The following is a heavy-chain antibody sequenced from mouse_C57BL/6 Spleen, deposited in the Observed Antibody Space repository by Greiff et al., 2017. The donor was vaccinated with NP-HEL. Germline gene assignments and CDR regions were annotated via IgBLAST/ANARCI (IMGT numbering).Heavy chain of an antibody. J-gene: IGHJ3*01. V-gene: IGHV14-4*01. CDR2: IDPENGDT. CDR1: GFNIKDDY. CDR3: TTPSSYYSNYGGFAY. D-gene: IGHD2-5*01. Sequence: VQLQQSGAELVRPGASVKLSCTASGFNIKDDYMHWVKQRPEQGLEWIGWIDPENGDTEYASKFQGKATITADTSSNTAYLQLSSLTSEDTAVYYCTTPSSYYSNYGGFAYWGQGTLVTVSA.